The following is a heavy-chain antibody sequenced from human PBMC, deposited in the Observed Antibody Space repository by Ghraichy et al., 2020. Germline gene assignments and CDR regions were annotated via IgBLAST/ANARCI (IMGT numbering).Heavy chain of an antibody. V-gene: IGHV3-74*01. J-gene: IGHJ4*02. CDR3: ARELPAAGMWGVDY. CDR2: IHKDGTST. CDR1: GFTFSSYW. Sequence: GGSLRLSCAASGFTFSSYWMHWVRQVPGKGLVWVSRIHKDGTSTSYADSVKGRFTISRDNDKNPLHLQMKSLRVEDTAINYGARELPAAGMWGVDYWGQGTLVTVSS. D-gene: IGHD6-13*01.